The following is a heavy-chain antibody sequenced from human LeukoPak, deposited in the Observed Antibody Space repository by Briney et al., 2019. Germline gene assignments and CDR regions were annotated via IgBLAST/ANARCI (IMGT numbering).Heavy chain of an antibody. CDR2: INHSGST. Sequence: SETLSLTCAVYGGSFSGYYWSWIRQPPGKGLEWIGEINHSGSTNYNPSLKSRVTISVDTSKNQFSLKLSSVTAADMAVYYCARAVAGYWGQGTLVTVSS. CDR1: GGSFSGYY. J-gene: IGHJ4*02. D-gene: IGHD2-15*01. V-gene: IGHV4-34*01. CDR3: ARAVAGY.